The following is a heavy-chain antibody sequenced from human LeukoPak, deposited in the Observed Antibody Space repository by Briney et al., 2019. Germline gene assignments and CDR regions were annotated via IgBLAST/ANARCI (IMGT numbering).Heavy chain of an antibody. J-gene: IGHJ4*02. CDR3: ARGQGRITIFGVVIKPGCYFDY. Sequence: SETLSLTCTVSGGSISSGDYYMSWIRQPPGKGLEWIGEINHSGSTNYNPSLESRVTISVDTSKNQFSLKLSSVTAADTAVYYCARGQGRITIFGVVIKPGCYFDYWGQGTLVTVSS. CDR2: INHSGST. CDR1: GGSISSGDYY. D-gene: IGHD3-3*01. V-gene: IGHV4-39*07.